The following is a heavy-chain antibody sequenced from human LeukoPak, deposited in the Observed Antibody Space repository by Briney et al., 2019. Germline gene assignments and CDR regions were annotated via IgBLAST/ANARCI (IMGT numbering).Heavy chain of an antibody. CDR1: GFTFSSYS. CDR3: ARDFGTYYYDSSGYS. D-gene: IGHD3-22*01. CDR2: ISSSSSYI. J-gene: IGHJ4*02. V-gene: IGHV3-21*01. Sequence: GGSLRLSCAASGFTFSSYSMNWVRQAPGKGLEWVSSISSSSSYIYYPDSVKGRFTISRDNAKNSLYLQMNSLRAEDTAVYYCARDFGTYYYDSSGYSWGQGTLVTVSS.